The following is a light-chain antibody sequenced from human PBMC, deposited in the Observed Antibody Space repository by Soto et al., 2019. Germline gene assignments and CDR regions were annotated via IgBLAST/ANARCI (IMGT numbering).Light chain of an antibody. Sequence: QSALTQPASVSGSPGQSITISCTGTSSDVGTYNYVSWYQHHPGKAPKLIIYEVINRPSGVSNRFSGSKSGDTASLTISGLQLDEESYYYCCSYTFSSALVFGTGTKLTVL. CDR1: SSDVGTYNY. J-gene: IGLJ1*01. CDR2: EVI. CDR3: CSYTFSSALV. V-gene: IGLV2-14*01.